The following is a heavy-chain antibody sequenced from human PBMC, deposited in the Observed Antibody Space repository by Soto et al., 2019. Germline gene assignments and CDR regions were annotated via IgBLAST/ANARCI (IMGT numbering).Heavy chain of an antibody. CDR2: IYYSGST. J-gene: IGHJ4*02. D-gene: IGHD5-12*01. CDR3: ARQIRVGYNGLGY. Sequence: PSETLSLTCTVSGGSISSYDWSWIRQPPGKGLEWIGNIYYSGSTNYNSSLKSRVTISADTSKNQFSLELSSVTAADTAVYYCARQIRVGYNGLGYWGQGTLVTVSS. V-gene: IGHV4-59*08. CDR1: GGSISSYD.